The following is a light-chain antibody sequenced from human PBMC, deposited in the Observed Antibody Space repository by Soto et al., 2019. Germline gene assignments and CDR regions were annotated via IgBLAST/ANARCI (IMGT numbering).Light chain of an antibody. CDR3: QQYVSAAPWT. CDR1: QSVSSSY. V-gene: IGKV3-20*01. CDR2: GAS. J-gene: IGKJ1*01. Sequence: EIVLTQSPGTLSLSPGERATLSCSARQSVSSSYLAWYQQKPGQSPRILIYGASSSATGIPEKFRGSASGTDVTLTISRLEPEYFAVYYCQQYVSAAPWTCGQGPNVEI.